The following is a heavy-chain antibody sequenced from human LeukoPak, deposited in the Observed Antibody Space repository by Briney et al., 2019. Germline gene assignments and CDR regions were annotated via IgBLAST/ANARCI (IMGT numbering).Heavy chain of an antibody. CDR3: ARGYYDILTERNYYYYGMDV. D-gene: IGHD3-9*01. J-gene: IGHJ6*02. CDR1: GFTFSSYS. V-gene: IGHV3-21*01. Sequence: PGGSLRLSCAASGFTFSSYSMNWVRQAPGKGLEWVSSISSSSSYIYYADSVKGRFTISRDNAENSLYLQMNSLRAEDTAVYYCARGYYDILTERNYYYYGMDVWGQGTTVTVSS. CDR2: ISSSSSYI.